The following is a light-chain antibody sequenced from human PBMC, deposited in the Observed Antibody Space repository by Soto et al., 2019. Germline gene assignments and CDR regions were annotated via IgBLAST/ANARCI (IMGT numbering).Light chain of an antibody. CDR3: QQYCSSPRT. V-gene: IGKV3-20*01. Sequence: EIVLTQSPGTLSLSPGERAPLSCRASQSVSSSYLAWYQQKPGQAPRLLIYGASSRDTGIPDRFSGSGPGTDFTLTISSLEPEDFAVYYCQQYCSSPRTFGQGTKLEIK. CDR1: QSVSSSY. CDR2: GAS. J-gene: IGKJ2*01.